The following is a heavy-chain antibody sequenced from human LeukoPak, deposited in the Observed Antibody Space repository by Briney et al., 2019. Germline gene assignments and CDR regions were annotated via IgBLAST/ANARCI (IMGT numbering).Heavy chain of an antibody. V-gene: IGHV1-18*01. CDR3: ARDSPYYYDSSGYYYYYGMDV. D-gene: IGHD3-22*01. J-gene: IGHJ6*02. CDR2: ISAYNGNT. CDR1: GYTFTSYG. Sequence: ASVKVSCKASGYTFTSYGISWMRQAPGRGLEWMGWISAYNGNTNYAQKLQGRVTMTTDTSTSTAYMELRSLRSDDTAVYYCARDSPYYYDSSGYYYYYGMDVWGQGTTVTVSS.